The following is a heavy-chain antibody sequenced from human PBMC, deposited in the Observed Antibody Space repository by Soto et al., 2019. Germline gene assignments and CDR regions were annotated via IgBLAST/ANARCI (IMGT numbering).Heavy chain of an antibody. CDR2: ISYDGSNK. D-gene: IGHD3-10*01. Sequence: GSLRLSCAASGFTFSSYAMHWVRQAPGKGLEWVAVISYDGSNKYYAESVKGRFTISRDNSKNTLYLQMNSLRAEDTAVYYCARDLPPLRASMVFHYWGQGTLVTVSS. CDR3: ARDLPPLRASMVFHY. J-gene: IGHJ4*02. V-gene: IGHV3-30-3*01. CDR1: GFTFSSYA.